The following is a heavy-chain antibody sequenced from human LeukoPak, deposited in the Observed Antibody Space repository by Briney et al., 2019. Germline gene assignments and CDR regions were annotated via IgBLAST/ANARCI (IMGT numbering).Heavy chain of an antibody. J-gene: IGHJ5*02. CDR2: INPDSGGT. D-gene: IGHD6-13*01. V-gene: IGHV1-2*02. Sequence: ASVKVSCKASGYTFTGYYMHWVRQAPGQGLEWMGWINPDSGGTNYAQKFQGRVTMTRDTSISTAYMELSRLRSDDTAVYYCARLAAGTRIVLDPWGQGTLVTVSS. CDR1: GYTFTGYY. CDR3: ARLAAGTRIVLDP.